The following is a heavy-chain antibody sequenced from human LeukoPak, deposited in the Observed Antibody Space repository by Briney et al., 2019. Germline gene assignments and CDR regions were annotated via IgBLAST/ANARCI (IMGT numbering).Heavy chain of an antibody. J-gene: IGHJ4*02. CDR2: INSSGKRI. Sequence: GGSLRLSCAASGFTFSSYEMNWVRQAPGKGLEWISYINSSGKRIYYADSVKGRFTISRDNAKNSLYLHMNSLTAEDTAAYYCARTYCTGGNCYPGIDYWGQGTLVTVSS. CDR3: ARTYCTGGNCYPGIDY. V-gene: IGHV3-48*03. D-gene: IGHD2-15*01. CDR1: GFTFSSYE.